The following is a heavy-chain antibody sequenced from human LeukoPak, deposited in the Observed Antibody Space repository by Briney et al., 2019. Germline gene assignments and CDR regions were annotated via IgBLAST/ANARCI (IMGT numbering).Heavy chain of an antibody. J-gene: IGHJ4*02. D-gene: IGHD3-3*01. CDR2: IYYSGST. CDR1: GDSINSLDL. V-gene: IGHV4-30-4*01. Sequence: SETLSLTCTVSGDSINSLDLWSWVRQPPGKGLEWIGYIYYSGSTYYNPSLKSRVTISVDTSKNQFSLKLSSVTAADTAVYYCARGNFGYDFWSGYFFSGYFDYWGQGTLVTVSS. CDR3: ARGNFGYDFWSGYFFSGYFDY.